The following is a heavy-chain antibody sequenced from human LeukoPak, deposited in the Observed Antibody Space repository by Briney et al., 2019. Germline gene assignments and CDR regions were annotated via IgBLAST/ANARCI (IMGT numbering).Heavy chain of an antibody. V-gene: IGHV4-59*01. Sequence: SETLSLTCTVSGXSMSTYYWTWIRQPPGKGLEWIGFIYYTGSTNYNPSLKSRVTISVDTSKNQFSLKLSSVTAADTAVYYCAGMRITTPTVRTLDYWGQGTLVTVSS. CDR2: IYYTGST. D-gene: IGHD1-14*01. CDR3: AGMRITTPTVRTLDY. J-gene: IGHJ4*02. CDR1: GXSMSTYY.